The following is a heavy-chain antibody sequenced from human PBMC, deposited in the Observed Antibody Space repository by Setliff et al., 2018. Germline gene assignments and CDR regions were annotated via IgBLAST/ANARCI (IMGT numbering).Heavy chain of an antibody. J-gene: IGHJ4*02. CDR2: FIPVLGKP. V-gene: IGHV1-69*04. D-gene: IGHD3-3*01. CDR3: ATELRSPFWHFDL. Sequence: SVKVSCKASGATLSGVVFSWVRQAPGHGLEWMGRFIPVLGKPNYAPRFQGRLTITVDTSPGTSYMDLRSLRSDDTAIYYCATELRSPFWHFDLWGQGSLVTVSS. CDR1: GATLSGVV.